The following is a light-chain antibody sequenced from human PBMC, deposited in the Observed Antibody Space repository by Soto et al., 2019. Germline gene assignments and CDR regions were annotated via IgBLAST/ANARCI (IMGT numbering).Light chain of an antibody. CDR2: EVS. CDR3: CSYAGSSRI. CDR1: SRDVGAYNP. V-gene: IGLV2-23*02. J-gene: IGLJ1*01. Sequence: QSVLTQPASVSGSPGQSITISCTGTSRDVGAYNPVSWYQQYPGKAPKLVIYEVSKRPSGVSDRFSGSKSGNTASLTISGLQADDEADYYCCSYAGSSRIFGTGTKLTVL.